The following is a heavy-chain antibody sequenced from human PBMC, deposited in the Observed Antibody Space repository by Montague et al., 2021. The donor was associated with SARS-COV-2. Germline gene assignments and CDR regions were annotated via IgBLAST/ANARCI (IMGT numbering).Heavy chain of an antibody. CDR2: IHHGGST. CDR1: GVSFSTYS. D-gene: IGHD2-2*02. J-gene: IGHJ6*03. Sequence: SETLSLTCAVHGVSFSTYSWNWIRQPPGKGLEWIGEIHHGGSTNXNPSLKSRVTISADTSKNQFSLKLTSVAAADTAVYYCARLGGGVVPSPIPGVGAYYSYYDIDVWGKGTTVTVSS. CDR3: ARLGGGVVPSPIPGVGAYYSYYDIDV. V-gene: IGHV4-34*01.